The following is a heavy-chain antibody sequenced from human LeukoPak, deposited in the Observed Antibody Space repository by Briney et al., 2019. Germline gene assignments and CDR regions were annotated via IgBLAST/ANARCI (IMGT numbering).Heavy chain of an antibody. V-gene: IGHV3-23*01. Sequence: PGGSLRLSCAASGFTFSSYAMSWVRQAPGKGLDCVSGISGRGGSTYYADSVKGRFTISRDNSKDTLYLQMNSLRTDDTAVYYCATSGSQGLSGTDYWGQGTLVTVSS. J-gene: IGHJ4*02. CDR3: ATSGSQGLSGTDY. D-gene: IGHD1-26*01. CDR1: GFTFSSYA. CDR2: ISGRGGST.